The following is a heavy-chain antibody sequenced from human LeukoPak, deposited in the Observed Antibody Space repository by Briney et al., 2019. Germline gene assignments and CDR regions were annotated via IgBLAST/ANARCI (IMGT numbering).Heavy chain of an antibody. CDR1: GFTFTSYW. CDR3: ARDSSGYDYEVDYYYYGMDV. CDR2: IKQDGSEREK. J-gene: IGHJ6*02. V-gene: IGHV3-7*01. D-gene: IGHD5-12*01. Sequence: GGSLRLSCAASGFTFTSYWMSWVRQAPGKGLEWVANIKQDGSEREKYYVDSVRGRFTISRDNARNSLYLQMNSLRAEDTAVYYCARDSSGYDYEVDYYYYGMDVWGQGTTVTVSS.